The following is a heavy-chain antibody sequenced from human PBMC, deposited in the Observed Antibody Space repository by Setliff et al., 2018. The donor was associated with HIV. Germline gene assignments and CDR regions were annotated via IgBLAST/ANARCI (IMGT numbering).Heavy chain of an antibody. CDR3: ARAAISTIFGVVKNPHNYYMDV. V-gene: IGHV3-21*01. CDR2: ISTSSSYI. J-gene: IGHJ6*03. CDR1: GFTFSSYS. Sequence: GGSLRLSCAASGFTFSSYSMNWVRQAPGKGLEWVSSISTSSSYIYYPDSVKGRFTISRDNAKTSLFLQMNTLRAEDTAVYYCARAAISTIFGVVKNPHNYYMDVWGKGTTVTVSS. D-gene: IGHD3-3*01.